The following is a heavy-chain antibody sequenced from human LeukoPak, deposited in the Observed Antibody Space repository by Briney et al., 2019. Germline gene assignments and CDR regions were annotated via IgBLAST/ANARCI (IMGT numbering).Heavy chain of an antibody. CDR2: ISGSDGST. V-gene: IGHV3-23*01. Sequence: PGGSLRLSCAVSGFTLNTYGMTWVRQAPGKGLEWVSGISGSDGSTYYAGFVKGRFTIYRDKSRNTLYLQMNSLRGEDTAVYYCAKNIGWLDYWGQGTLVTVSS. D-gene: IGHD1/OR15-1a*01. J-gene: IGHJ4*02. CDR1: GFTLNTYG. CDR3: AKNIGWLDY.